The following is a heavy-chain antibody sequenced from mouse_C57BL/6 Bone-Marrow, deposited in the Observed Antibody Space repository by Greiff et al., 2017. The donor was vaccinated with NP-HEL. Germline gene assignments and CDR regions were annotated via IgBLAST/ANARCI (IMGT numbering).Heavy chain of an antibody. CDR1: GFTFSSYG. J-gene: IGHJ3*01. CDR2: ISSGGSYT. V-gene: IGHV5-6*02. CDR3: ARHDYSKEAY. D-gene: IGHD2-5*01. Sequence: DVMLVESGGDLVKPGGSLKLSCAASGFTFSSYGMSWVRQTPDKRLEWVATISSGGSYTYYPDSVKGRFTISRDNAKNTLYLQMSSLKSEDTAMYYCARHDYSKEAYWGQGTLVTVSA.